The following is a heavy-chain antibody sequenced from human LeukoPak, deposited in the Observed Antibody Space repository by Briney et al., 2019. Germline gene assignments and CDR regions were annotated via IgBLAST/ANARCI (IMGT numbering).Heavy chain of an antibody. CDR1: GFTFSSYA. D-gene: IGHD6-13*01. J-gene: IGHJ4*02. CDR2: ISGSGGST. Sequence: PGGSLRLSCAAAGFTFSSYAMSWGRQAPGEGLEGVSAISGSGGSTYYADSVKGRFTISRATSKTTLYLPMNSLRAEDTAVYYCANVQQLLPENYWGQGTLVTVSS. CDR3: ANVQQLLPENY. V-gene: IGHV3-23*01.